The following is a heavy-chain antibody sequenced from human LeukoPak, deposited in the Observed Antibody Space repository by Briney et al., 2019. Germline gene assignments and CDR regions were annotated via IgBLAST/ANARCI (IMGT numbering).Heavy chain of an antibody. Sequence: PGGSLRLSCAASGFTFSSYGMHWVRQAPGKGLECVADIWYGGSNKYYAASVKGRVTISRNNSKTTLYLQMNSLRAEDTAVYYCAKGGYNWNSIDYWGQGTLVTVSP. V-gene: IGHV3-30*02. CDR1: GFTFSSYG. CDR3: AKGGYNWNSIDY. CDR2: IWYGGSNK. D-gene: IGHD1-7*01. J-gene: IGHJ4*02.